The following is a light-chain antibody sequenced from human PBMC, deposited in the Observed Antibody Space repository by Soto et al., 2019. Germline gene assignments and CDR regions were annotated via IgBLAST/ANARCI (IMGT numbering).Light chain of an antibody. CDR3: QSYDDSLSVHYV. V-gene: IGLV1-40*01. CDR2: GNT. J-gene: IGLJ1*01. Sequence: QSALTQPPSVSGAPGQRVTISCTGSSSNIGSTYDVQWYQQLPGTAPKLLIHGNTDRPSGVPDRFSGPKSGTSASLTITGLQADDEADYYCQSYDDSLSVHYVFGTGTKVTVL. CDR1: SSNIGSTYD.